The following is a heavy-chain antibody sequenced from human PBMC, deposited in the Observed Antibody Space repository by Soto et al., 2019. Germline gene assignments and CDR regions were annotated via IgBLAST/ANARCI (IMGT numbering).Heavy chain of an antibody. CDR2: IYYSEST. J-gene: IGHJ4*02. D-gene: IGHD3-10*01. CDR3: ATFGVIGEPFDY. CDR1: GGSISSGDYY. Sequence: QVQLQESGPGLVKPSQTLSLTCTVSGGSISSGDYYWSWIRQPPGKGLEWIGYIYYSESTYYNPSLKSRVTLSLDTPSNQFSLRLSSLTAADTAVYYCATFGVIGEPFDYWGQGTLVTVSS. V-gene: IGHV4-30-4*01.